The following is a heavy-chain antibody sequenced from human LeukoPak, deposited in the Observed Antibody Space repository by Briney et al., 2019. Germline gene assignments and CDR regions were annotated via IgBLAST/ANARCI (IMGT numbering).Heavy chain of an antibody. CDR1: GFTFSSYA. CDR2: ILYDGSNK. Sequence: GRSLRLSCAASGFTFSSYAMHWVRQAPGKGLEWVAVILYDGSNKYYADSVKGRFTISRDNSKNTLYLQMNSLRAEDTAVYYCAKESASSGYYSYYYYGMDVWGQGTTVTVSS. D-gene: IGHD3-22*01. J-gene: IGHJ6*02. V-gene: IGHV3-30-3*01. CDR3: AKESASSGYYSYYYYGMDV.